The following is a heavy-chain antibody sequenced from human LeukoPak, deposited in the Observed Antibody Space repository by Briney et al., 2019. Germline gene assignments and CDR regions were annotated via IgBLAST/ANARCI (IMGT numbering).Heavy chain of an antibody. CDR2: INHSEST. V-gene: IGHV4-39*07. Sequence: SETLSLTCIISDDSISSSTYYWGWIRQPPGKGLEWIGEINHSESTNYNPSLKSRVTISVDTSKNQFSLKLSSVTAADTAVYYCAVSIAAAGTSWFDPWGQGTLVTVSS. CDR1: DDSISSSTYY. D-gene: IGHD6-13*01. CDR3: AVSIAAAGTSWFDP. J-gene: IGHJ5*02.